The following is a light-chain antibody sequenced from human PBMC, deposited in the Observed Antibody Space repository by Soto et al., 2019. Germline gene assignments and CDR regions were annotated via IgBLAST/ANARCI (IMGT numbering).Light chain of an antibody. J-gene: IGKJ1*01. CDR2: AAS. V-gene: IGKV1-9*01. Sequence: IQLTQSPSSLSASVGDRVTITCRASQGISSYLAWYQQKPGKAPKLLIFAASTLQSGVPSRFSGSGSVTEFTLTISSLQPDDFATYYCQHYTSSSQTFGQGTKVDIK. CDR3: QHYTSSSQT. CDR1: QGISSY.